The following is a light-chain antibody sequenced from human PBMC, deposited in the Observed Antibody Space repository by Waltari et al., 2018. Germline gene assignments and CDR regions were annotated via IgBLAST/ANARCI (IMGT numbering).Light chain of an antibody. CDR1: SPNTGAGYD. V-gene: IGLV1-40*01. Sequence: QSVLTQPPSVSGAPGPRVPLPCTGASPNTGAGYDVQWYQQVPITAPRLLIFGNNNRPSGIPDRFSASKSGTSASLAITGLQADDEADYYCQSYDSSLSALVFGGGTKLTVL. CDR2: GNN. CDR3: QSYDSSLSALV. J-gene: IGLJ3*02.